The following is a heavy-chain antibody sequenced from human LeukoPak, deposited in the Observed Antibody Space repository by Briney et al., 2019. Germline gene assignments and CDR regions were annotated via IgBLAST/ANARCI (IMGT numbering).Heavy chain of an antibody. D-gene: IGHD6-6*01. CDR3: ARDGSSSPDDAFDI. V-gene: IGHV3-48*01. CDR2: ISSSSSTI. J-gene: IGHJ3*02. CDR1: GFTFSSYS. Sequence: GGSLRLSCAASGFTFSSYSMNWVRQAPGKGLEWVSYISSSSSTIYYADSVKGRFTISRDNAKNSLYLQMNSLRAEDTAVYYCARDGSSSPDDAFDIWGQGTMVTVSS.